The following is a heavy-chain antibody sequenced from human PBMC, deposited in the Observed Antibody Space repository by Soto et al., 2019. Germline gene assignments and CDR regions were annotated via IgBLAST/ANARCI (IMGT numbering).Heavy chain of an antibody. Sequence: QVQLVQSGAEMKKPGSSVKVSCQASGDIFDSLTINWVRQAPGQGLEWMGRIIPVLGMANYAQKFQGRVTIIADKSTSTVYMELSSLTYEDTAVYYCAREHGGYDYLYYYSYMDVWGEGTTVTVSS. CDR2: IIPVLGMA. V-gene: IGHV1-69*08. CDR3: AREHGGYDYLYYYSYMDV. J-gene: IGHJ6*03. CDR1: GDIFDSLT. D-gene: IGHD5-12*01.